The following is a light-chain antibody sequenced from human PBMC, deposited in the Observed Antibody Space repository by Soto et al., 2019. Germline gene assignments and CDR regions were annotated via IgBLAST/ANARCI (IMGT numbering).Light chain of an antibody. V-gene: IGLV1-40*01. J-gene: IGLJ2*01. CDR3: QTYDSLSGAV. CDR2: GNS. CDR1: SSNIGAGYD. Sequence: QSVLTQPPSVSGAPGQRVTISCTGSSSNIGAGYDVQWYQQLPGTAPKLLIYGNSHRPSGVPDRFSGSKSGTSASLAITGLQAEDEADYYCQTYDSLSGAVFGGGTKLTVL.